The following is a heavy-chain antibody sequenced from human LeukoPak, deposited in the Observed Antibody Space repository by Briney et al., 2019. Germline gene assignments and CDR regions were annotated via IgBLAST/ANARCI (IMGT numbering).Heavy chain of an antibody. Sequence: GGSLRLSCAASGFTFSSYAMSWVRQAPGEGLEWVSAISGSGGSTYYADSVKGRFTISRDNSKNTLYLQMNSLRAEDTAVYYSAKGALLRFLGYFDYWGQGTLVTVSS. D-gene: IGHD3-3*01. CDR1: GFTFSSYA. V-gene: IGHV3-23*01. J-gene: IGHJ4*02. CDR2: ISGSGGST. CDR3: AKGALLRFLGYFDY.